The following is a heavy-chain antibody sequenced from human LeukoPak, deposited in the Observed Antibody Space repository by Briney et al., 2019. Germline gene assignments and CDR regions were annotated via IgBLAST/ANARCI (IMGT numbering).Heavy chain of an antibody. J-gene: IGHJ4*02. CDR1: GGTFSSYA. Sequence: SVKVSCKASGGTFSSYAISWVRQAPGQGLEWMGGIIPIFGTANYAQKFQGRVTITTDESTSTAYMELSSLRSEDTAVYYCARPGRDGCSTYFDYWGQGTLVTVSS. V-gene: IGHV1-69*05. CDR2: IIPIFGTA. CDR3: ARPGRDGCSTYFDY. D-gene: IGHD5-24*01.